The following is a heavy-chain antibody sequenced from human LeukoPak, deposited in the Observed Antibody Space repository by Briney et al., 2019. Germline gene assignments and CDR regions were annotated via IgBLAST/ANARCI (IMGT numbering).Heavy chain of an antibody. CDR3: ARLLHGNSLDY. J-gene: IGHJ4*02. Sequence: GESLKISCQASGDTFTSVYIAWVRQMPPKGLEWMGSISPGDSDTRYSPSFRGQVTISVDNSISTAYLQWTTLKTSDTAMYYCARLLHGNSLDYWGQGTLVTVSS. D-gene: IGHD2/OR15-2a*01. CDR1: GDTFTSVY. V-gene: IGHV5-51*01. CDR2: ISPGDSDT.